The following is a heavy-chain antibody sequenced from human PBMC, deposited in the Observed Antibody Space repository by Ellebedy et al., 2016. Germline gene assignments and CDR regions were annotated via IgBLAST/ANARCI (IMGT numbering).Heavy chain of an antibody. J-gene: IGHJ4*02. D-gene: IGHD3-22*01. CDR2: IWSDGSNT. Sequence: GGSLRLXXAASGFSFSSHGMHWVRQAPGKGLEWVASIWSDGSNTYYPDSVKGRFTTSRDNSKQTLYLQMDSLRPEDTATYYCAKFAYDSSGTSTYFDLWGQGTLVTVAS. CDR1: GFSFSSHG. V-gene: IGHV3-30*02. CDR3: AKFAYDSSGTSTYFDL.